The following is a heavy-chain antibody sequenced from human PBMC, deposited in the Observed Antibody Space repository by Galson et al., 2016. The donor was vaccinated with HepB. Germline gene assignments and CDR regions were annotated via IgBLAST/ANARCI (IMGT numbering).Heavy chain of an antibody. D-gene: IGHD3-16*01. CDR3: VREQWVTSFSEGGAHYAGMDV. CDR2: VYRAGDT. V-gene: IGHV3-66*01. Sequence: SLRLSCAASGFTVSDNYMSWVRQAPGKGLEWVSIVYRAGDTNYADSVKGRFTLSRDNSKNPLYLQMSRLTVEDTAVYYWVREQWVTSFSEGGAHYAGMDVWGQGTTVTVSS. J-gene: IGHJ6*02. CDR1: GFTVSDNY.